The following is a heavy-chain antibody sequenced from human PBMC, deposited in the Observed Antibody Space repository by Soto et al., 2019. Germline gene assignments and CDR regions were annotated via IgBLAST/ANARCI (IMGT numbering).Heavy chain of an antibody. D-gene: IGHD3-22*01. CDR1: GFTFSTYS. CDR2: ISNSGGIT. Sequence: GGSLRLSCTASGFTFSTYSMNWVRQAPGKGLEWVSVISNSGGITYYADSVKGRFTISRDNSKNTLYLQMNSLRAEDTAVYYCAKDRYYYDSSGSNGPDYWGQGTLVTVSS. J-gene: IGHJ4*02. V-gene: IGHV3-23*01. CDR3: AKDRYYYDSSGSNGPDY.